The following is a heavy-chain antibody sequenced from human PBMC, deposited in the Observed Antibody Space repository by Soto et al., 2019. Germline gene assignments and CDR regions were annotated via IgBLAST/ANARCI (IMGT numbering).Heavy chain of an antibody. CDR2: IFHSGST. V-gene: IGHV4-4*02. CDR3: ATRTGAGTGGFGY. D-gene: IGHD6-19*01. J-gene: IGHJ4*02. Sequence: TLSLTCAVSGGSISSSNWWGWVRQPPGKGLEWIGEIFHSGSTNYNPSLKSRVTISVDKSKNQFSLKLSSVTAADTAVYYGATRTGAGTGGFGYWGQGTLVTVSS. CDR1: GGSISSSNW.